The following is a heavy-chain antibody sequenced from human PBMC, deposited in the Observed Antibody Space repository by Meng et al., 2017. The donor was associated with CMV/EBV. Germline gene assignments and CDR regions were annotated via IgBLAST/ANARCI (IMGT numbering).Heavy chain of an antibody. CDR3: ARDWGDAIMPNLYKGLDV. Sequence: GGSLRLSCAASGFNFSTYEMNWVRQAPGKGLEWVSYISSSGTTIYYAGSVKGRFTTSRDNSKRSMYLQMNNLKDEDTAVYYCARDWGDAIMPNLYKGLDVWGQGTTVTVSS. V-gene: IGHV3-48*03. J-gene: IGHJ6*02. CDR2: ISSSGTTI. CDR1: GFNFSTYE. D-gene: IGHD3-16*01.